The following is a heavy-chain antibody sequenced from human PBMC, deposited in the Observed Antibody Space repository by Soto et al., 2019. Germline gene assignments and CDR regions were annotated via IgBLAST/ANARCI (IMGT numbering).Heavy chain of an antibody. CDR1: GFTFSSYA. D-gene: IGHD3-22*01. Sequence: GGSLRLSCAASGFTFSSYAMIWVRQAPGKGLEWVSFISGSGGSTYYADSVKGRFTISRDNSKNTLYLQLNSLRAEDTAVYYCAKDLTTKTVPYYFDNWGQGTLVTVSS. CDR2: ISGSGGST. J-gene: IGHJ4*02. V-gene: IGHV3-23*01. CDR3: AKDLTTKTVPYYFDN.